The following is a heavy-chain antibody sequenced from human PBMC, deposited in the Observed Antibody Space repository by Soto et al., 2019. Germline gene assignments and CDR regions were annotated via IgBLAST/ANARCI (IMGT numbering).Heavy chain of an antibody. V-gene: IGHV3-21*01. D-gene: IGHD2-15*01. CDR1: GFTFSSYS. CDR2: ISSSSSYI. Sequence: EVQLVESGGGLVKPGGSLRLSCAASGFTFSSYSMNWVRQAPGKGLEWVSSISSSSSYIYYADSVKGRFTISRDNAKNSLYLQMNSLRAEDTAVYYCAGADTRSILQLDVWGQGTTVTVSS. CDR3: AGADTRSILQLDV. J-gene: IGHJ6*02.